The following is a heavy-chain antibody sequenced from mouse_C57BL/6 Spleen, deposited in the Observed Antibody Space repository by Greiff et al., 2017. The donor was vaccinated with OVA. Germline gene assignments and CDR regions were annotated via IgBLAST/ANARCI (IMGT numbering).Heavy chain of an antibody. V-gene: IGHV1-50*01. D-gene: IGHD2-4*01. CDR3: ARGGNDYGFAY. J-gene: IGHJ3*01. CDR2: IDPSDSYT. CDR1: GYTFTSYW. Sequence: QVQLQQPGAELVKPGASVKLSCKASGYTFTSYWMQWVKQRPGQGLEWIGEIDPSDSYTNSNQKFKGKATLTVDTSSSTAYMQLSSLTSEDSAVYYCARGGNDYGFAYWGQGTLVTVSA.